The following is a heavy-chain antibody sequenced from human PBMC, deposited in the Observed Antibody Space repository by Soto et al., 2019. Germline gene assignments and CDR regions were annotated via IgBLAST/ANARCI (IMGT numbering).Heavy chain of an antibody. D-gene: IGHD5-18*01. V-gene: IGHV3-30-3*01. CDR1: GFTFSNYA. J-gene: IGHJ6*02. Sequence: QVHLVESGGGVVQPGRSLRLSCAASGFTFSNYAMHWVRQAPGKGLEWVAVISYDGSDKYNANSVKGRFTISRDNSKNTLYLQMNNLRAEDTAVYYCARDTGPNGYNYYYFGMDVWGQGTTVTVSS. CDR3: ARDTGPNGYNYYYFGMDV. CDR2: ISYDGSDK.